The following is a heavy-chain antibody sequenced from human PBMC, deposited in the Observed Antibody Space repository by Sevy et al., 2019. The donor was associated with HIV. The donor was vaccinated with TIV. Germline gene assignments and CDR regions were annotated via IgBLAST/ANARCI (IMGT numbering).Heavy chain of an antibody. D-gene: IGHD2-15*01. Sequence: GGSLRLSCAASGFTFSSYAMHWVRQAPGKGLKWVAVVSYDGSNKYYADSGKGRFTISRDNSKNTLYLQMNSLGAEDTAVYYCARGIVVVVAPNDYWGQGTLVTVSS. CDR3: ARGIVVVVAPNDY. CDR1: GFTFSSYA. CDR2: VSYDGSNK. J-gene: IGHJ4*02. V-gene: IGHV3-30-3*01.